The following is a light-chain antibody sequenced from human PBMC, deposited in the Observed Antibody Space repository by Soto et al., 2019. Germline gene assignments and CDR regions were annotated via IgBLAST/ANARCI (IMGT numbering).Light chain of an antibody. V-gene: IGKV1-39*01. CDR3: QQSYSSPPP. CDR2: AGS. J-gene: IGKJ1*01. CDR1: QRIATN. Sequence: DIQMTQSPSSLSASIGDRVTLTCRASQRIATNLNWYQQKPGKAPKLLIYAGSSLQSGVSSRFSGSGSGTDFTLSINRLQREDFATYYCQQSYSSPPPFGQGTKVEIK.